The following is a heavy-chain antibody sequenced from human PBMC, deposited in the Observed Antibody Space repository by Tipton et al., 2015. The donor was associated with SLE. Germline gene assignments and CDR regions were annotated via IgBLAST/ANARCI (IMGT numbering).Heavy chain of an antibody. D-gene: IGHD5-24*01. J-gene: IGHJ3*01. CDR3: AREALYLSTIPDAFHF. CDR2: TTYSGNT. CDR1: GGSISSDEFH. V-gene: IGHV4-31*03. Sequence: TLSLTCSVSGGSISSDEFHWSWIRQQAGKGLQWIGYTTYSGNTYYNPSLRNRISISVHTSKTQFSLNLKSMTAADTAVYYCAREALYLSTIPDAFHFWGQGTSVTVSS.